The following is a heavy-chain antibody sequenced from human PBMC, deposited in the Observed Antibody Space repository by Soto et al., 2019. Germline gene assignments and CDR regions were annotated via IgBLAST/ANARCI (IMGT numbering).Heavy chain of an antibody. D-gene: IGHD2-2*02. CDR1: GYTFTSYG. Sequence: QVQLVQSGVEVKKPGASVKVSCKASGYTFTSYGISWVRQAPGQGLEWMGWISTSNGDAGYAQKLQGRVTMTTATTTSTASLELRRLLSDDTAVFYCAGDRASIRDYWVQGTLVTVSS. J-gene: IGHJ4*02. CDR2: ISTSNGDA. V-gene: IGHV1-18*01. CDR3: AGDRASIRDY.